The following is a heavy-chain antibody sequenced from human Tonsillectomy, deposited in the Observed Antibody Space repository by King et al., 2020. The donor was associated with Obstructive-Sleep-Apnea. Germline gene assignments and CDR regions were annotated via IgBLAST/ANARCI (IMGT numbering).Heavy chain of an antibody. D-gene: IGHD3-22*01. CDR3: ARHFYDSSGHYWYFDL. CDR2: ISSSSSYI. J-gene: IGHJ2*01. V-gene: IGHV3-21*01. Sequence: EVQLVESGGGLVKPGGSLRLSCAASGFTFSSYSMNWVRQAPGKGLEWVSSISSSSSYIYYADSVKGRFTISRDNVKNSLYLQMNSLRAEDTAVYYCARHFYDSSGHYWYFDLWGRGTLVTVSS. CDR1: GFTFSSYS.